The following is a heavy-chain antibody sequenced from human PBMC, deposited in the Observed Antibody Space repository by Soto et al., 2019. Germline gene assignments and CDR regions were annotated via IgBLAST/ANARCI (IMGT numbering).Heavy chain of an antibody. D-gene: IGHD6-19*01. CDR2: ISCCGGST. V-gene: IGHV3-23*01. CDR1: GFNFKKFA. J-gene: IGHJ4*02. CDR3: AKADGEQWLIPHLDN. Sequence: EVQLLESGGGVVQPGGSLRLSCAASGFNFKKFAMGWVRQAPGEGLEWVSGISCCGGSTSYADSVKGRFTLARDDSKNTLSLHLNSLRFEDTARYFCAKADGEQWLIPHLDNWGKGTLVTVS.